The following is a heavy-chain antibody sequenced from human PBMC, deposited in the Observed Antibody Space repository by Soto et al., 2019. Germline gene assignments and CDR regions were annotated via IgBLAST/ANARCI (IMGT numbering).Heavy chain of an antibody. CDR2: FDPEDGET. CDR1: GYTLTELS. J-gene: IGHJ4*02. Sequence: ASVKVSCKVSGYTLTELSMHWVRQAPGKGLEWMGGFDPEDGETIYAQKFQGRVTMTEDTSTDTAYMELSSLRSEDTAVYYCATAEGLVLYFDYWGQGTLVTVSS. D-gene: IGHD6-6*01. CDR3: ATAEGLVLYFDY. V-gene: IGHV1-24*01.